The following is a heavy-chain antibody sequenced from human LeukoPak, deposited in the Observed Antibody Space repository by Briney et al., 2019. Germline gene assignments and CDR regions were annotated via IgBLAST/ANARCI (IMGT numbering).Heavy chain of an antibody. V-gene: IGHV4-38-2*02. CDR3: AKHYMGSSYNHGLDC. J-gene: IGHJ4*02. CDR1: GYSISSGYY. Sequence: SETLSLTCTVSGYSISSGYYWGWIRQPPGKGLEWIGSIYYSGTTYYNPSLKSRVTISVDTSKNQFSLKLSSVTAADTALYYCAKHYMGSSYNHGLDCWGQGTLVTVSS. D-gene: IGHD3-10*01. CDR2: IYYSGTT.